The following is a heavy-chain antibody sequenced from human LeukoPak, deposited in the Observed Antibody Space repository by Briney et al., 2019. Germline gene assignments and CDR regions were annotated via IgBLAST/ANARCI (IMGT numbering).Heavy chain of an antibody. CDR3: AREGDYYCSGGSCYDY. D-gene: IGHD2-15*01. CDR2: IKEDGSEK. Sequence: GGSLRLSCAASGFTFSSYWMSWVRQAPGKGLEWVAHIKEDGSEKYYVDSVQGRFTISRDNAKNSVYLQMNSLRAEDTAVYYCAREGDYYCSGGSCYDYWGQGTLVTVSS. V-gene: IGHV3-7*01. CDR1: GFTFSSYW. J-gene: IGHJ4*02.